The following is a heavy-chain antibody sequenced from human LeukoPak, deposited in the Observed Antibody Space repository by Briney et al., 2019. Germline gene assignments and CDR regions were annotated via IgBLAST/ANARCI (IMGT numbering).Heavy chain of an antibody. CDR1: GFTFSFYS. Sequence: PGGSLRLSCAASGFTFSFYSMNWVRQAPGKGLEWVSYISSSITTIYYADSVKGRFTISRDNAKNSLYLQMNSLRAEDTAVYYCARDQGYYIPDYWGQGTLVTVSS. CDR2: ISSSITTI. D-gene: IGHD3-3*01. J-gene: IGHJ4*02. V-gene: IGHV3-48*01. CDR3: ARDQGYYIPDY.